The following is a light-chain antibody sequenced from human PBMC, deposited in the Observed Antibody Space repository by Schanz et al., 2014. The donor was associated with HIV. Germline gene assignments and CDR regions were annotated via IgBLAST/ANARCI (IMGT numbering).Light chain of an antibody. Sequence: DIQMTQSPSSLSASVGNRVTITCRASQGIRNDLGWYQQKPGKAPKRLIYGASSLQSGVPSRFSGRASGTDFTLTVSSLQPEDFATYYCQQSYSIPQTFGQGTKLEIK. CDR3: QQSYSIPQT. CDR2: GAS. CDR1: QGIRND. J-gene: IGKJ2*01. V-gene: IGKV1-39*01.